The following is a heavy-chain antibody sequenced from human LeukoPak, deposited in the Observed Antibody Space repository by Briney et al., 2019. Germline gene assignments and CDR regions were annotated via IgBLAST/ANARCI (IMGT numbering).Heavy chain of an antibody. CDR3: ARGRYDSSGYYYASDAFDI. CDR2: INTDNGNT. CDR1: GYTFNTYS. Sequence: ASVTVSCKASGYTFNTYSINWVRQAPGQRLEWMGWINTDNGNTNFAQKFQGRVTVTTDTSTSTAYMELSSLRSEDTAVYYCARGRYDSSGYYYASDAFDIWGQGTMVTVSS. J-gene: IGHJ3*02. V-gene: IGHV1-18*01. D-gene: IGHD3-22*01.